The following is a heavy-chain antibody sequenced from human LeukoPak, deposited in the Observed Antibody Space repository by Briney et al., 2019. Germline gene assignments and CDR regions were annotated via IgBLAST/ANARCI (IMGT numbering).Heavy chain of an antibody. CDR2: LSGSGGST. CDR1: GFTFSSYA. Sequence: GGSLRLSCAASGFTFSSYAMSWVCQAPGKGLEWVSGLSGSGGSTYYADSVKGRFTISRDNSKNTLYLQMNSLRPEDTAVYYCARITGSRVGGFDYWGQGTLVTVSS. D-gene: IGHD1-20*01. J-gene: IGHJ4*02. V-gene: IGHV3-23*01. CDR3: ARITGSRVGGFDY.